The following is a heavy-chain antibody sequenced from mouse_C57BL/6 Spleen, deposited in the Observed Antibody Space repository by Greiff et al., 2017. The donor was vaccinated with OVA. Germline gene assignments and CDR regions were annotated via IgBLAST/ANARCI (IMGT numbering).Heavy chain of an antibody. CDR2: IHPNSGST. J-gene: IGHJ2*01. CDR1: GYTFTSYW. Sequence: QVQLQQPGAELVKPGASVKLSCKASGYTFTSYWMHWVKQRPGQGLEWIGMIHPNSGSTNYNEKFKSKATLTVDKSSSTAYMQLSSLTSEDSAVYYCAREWYGSSWVYWGQGTTLTVSS. CDR3: AREWYGSSWVY. V-gene: IGHV1-64*01. D-gene: IGHD1-1*01.